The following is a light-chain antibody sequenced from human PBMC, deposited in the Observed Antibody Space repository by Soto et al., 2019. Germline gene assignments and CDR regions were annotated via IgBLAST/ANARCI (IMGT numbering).Light chain of an antibody. CDR1: QSVSSY. CDR3: QQRSNWPPKYT. J-gene: IGKJ2*01. CDR2: DAS. V-gene: IGKV3-11*01. Sequence: EIVLTQSTATLSLSPGERATLSCRASQSVSSYLAWYQQKPGQSPRLLIYDASNSATGIPARFSGSGSGTDFTLTISSLEPEDFAVYYCQQRSNWPPKYTFGQGTKLEIK.